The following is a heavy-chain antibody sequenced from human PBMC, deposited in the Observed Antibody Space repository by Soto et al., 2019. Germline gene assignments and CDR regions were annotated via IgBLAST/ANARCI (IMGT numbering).Heavy chain of an antibody. CDR1: GFRLHAYK. CDR3: ERESYDALTGQKRYCDA. Sequence: SXRHSSAIAGFRLHAYKMHWLLQCPGKGPQWVSIISCECCRRLYSDSVKGRFTISRDKSKNSLYLQMSVLTTEDTALYYCERESYDALTGQKRYCDAWDKGILVTVSS. V-gene: IGHV3-43*01. J-gene: IGHJ4*02. CDR2: ISCECCRR. D-gene: IGHD3-9*01.